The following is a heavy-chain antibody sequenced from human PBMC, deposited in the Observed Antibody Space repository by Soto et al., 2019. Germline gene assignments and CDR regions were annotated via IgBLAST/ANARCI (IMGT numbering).Heavy chain of an antibody. CDR1: GYTFRDYG. CDR3: ARVERTTRLRRDC. Sequence: QVQLVQSGAEVMRPGASMKVSCQASGYTFRDYGFNWVRQAPGQGLEWRGWISAYNGNTNYAQKFQGRVTMTTDTFTNTAVLELRSLSSDDTALYSCARVERTTRLRRDCWGQGTLITVSS. J-gene: IGHJ4*02. CDR2: ISAYNGNT. V-gene: IGHV1-18*01. D-gene: IGHD3-10*01.